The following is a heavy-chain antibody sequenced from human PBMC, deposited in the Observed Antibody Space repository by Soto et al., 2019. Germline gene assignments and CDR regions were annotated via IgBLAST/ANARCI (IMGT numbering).Heavy chain of an antibody. CDR1: GYTFSGSA. Sequence: EVQLVESGGGLVQPGGSLKLSCVASGYTFSGSAFHWVRQASGKGLEWVGRIRSKANSYETAYAESVKGRFTISRDDSKNTAFLQMNSLKTEDTAVYYCTSRYCSSASCHTWGQGTRVTVSS. V-gene: IGHV3-73*01. CDR2: IRSKANSYET. J-gene: IGHJ5*02. D-gene: IGHD2-2*01. CDR3: TSRYCSSASCHT.